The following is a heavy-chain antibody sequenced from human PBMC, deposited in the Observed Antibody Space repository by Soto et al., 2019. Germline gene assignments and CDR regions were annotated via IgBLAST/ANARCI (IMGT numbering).Heavy chain of an antibody. Sequence: KGLEWMGFIYPGDSDTRYSPSFQGQVTLSADKSISTAYLQWSSLKASDTAMYYCASPSITGTTGYYYGMDVWGQAPTVTVPS. J-gene: IGHJ6*02. CDR3: ASPSITGTTGYYYGMDV. CDR2: IYPGDSDT. V-gene: IGHV5-51*01. D-gene: IGHD1-20*01.